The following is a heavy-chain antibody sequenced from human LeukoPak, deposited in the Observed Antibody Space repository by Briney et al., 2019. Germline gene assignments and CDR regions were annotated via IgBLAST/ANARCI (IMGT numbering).Heavy chain of an antibody. V-gene: IGHV3-21*04. Sequence: GGSLRLSCVASGFTFSTYSMNWVRQAPGKGLEWVSFISSSSTYIYNADSVKGRFTISRDDARNSLYLQMNSLRAEDTAVYYCAKVESYYDILTGYYTGGGNDYWGQGTLVTVSS. CDR3: AKVESYYDILTGYYTGGGNDY. D-gene: IGHD3-9*01. CDR1: GFTFSTYS. J-gene: IGHJ4*02. CDR2: ISSSSTYI.